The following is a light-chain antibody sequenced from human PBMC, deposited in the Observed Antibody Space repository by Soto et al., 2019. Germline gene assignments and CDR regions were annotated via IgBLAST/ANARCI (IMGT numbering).Light chain of an antibody. Sequence: DIQMTQSPSSLSASVGDRVTITCRASQTISSSLNWYEQKPGKAPKLLIYAASSVQNGVPSRFSGSGSGTDFTLPISSLQPEDCATYHCQQSYRLPYTFGQGTKLEIK. J-gene: IGKJ2*01. CDR3: QQSYRLPYT. V-gene: IGKV1-39*01. CDR2: AAS. CDR1: QTISSS.